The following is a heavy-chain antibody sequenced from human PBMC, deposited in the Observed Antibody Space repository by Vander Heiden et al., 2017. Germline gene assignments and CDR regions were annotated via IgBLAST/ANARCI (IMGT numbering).Heavy chain of an antibody. D-gene: IGHD5-12*01. CDR1: GVTFRTLA. V-gene: IGHV3-23*01. J-gene: IGHJ3*02. CDR3: AKDFVPANGIYDAFDI. CDR2: ISGPGTTT. Sequence: QLLQSGGGLVQPGGSLRLSCAASGVTFRTLAMNCVRQAPGKGLEWVSHISGPGTTTFYVDSVKGRFTASRDNSKSTLFLQIDSLRAEDTAEYYCAKDFVPANGIYDAFDIWGQGTTVTVSS.